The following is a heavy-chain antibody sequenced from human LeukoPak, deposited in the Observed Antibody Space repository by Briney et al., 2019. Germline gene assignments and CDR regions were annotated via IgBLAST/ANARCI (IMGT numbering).Heavy chain of an antibody. D-gene: IGHD2-2*01. CDR2: INHSGST. V-gene: IGHV4-34*01. Sequence: SETLSLTCAVYGGSFSCYYWSWIRQPPGKGLEWIGEINHSGSTNYNPSLKSRVTISVDTSKNQFSLKLSSVTAADTAVYHCARGQGGYCSSTSCNCFDPWGQGTIVTVSS. CDR1: GGSFSCYY. CDR3: ARGQGGYCSSTSCNCFDP. J-gene: IGHJ5*02.